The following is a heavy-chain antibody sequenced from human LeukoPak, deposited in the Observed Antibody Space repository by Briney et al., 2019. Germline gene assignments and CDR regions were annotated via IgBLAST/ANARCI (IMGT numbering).Heavy chain of an antibody. CDR1: GGSISSGGYY. Sequence: SETLSLTCTVSGGSISSGGYYWSWIRQPPGKGLEWIGYIYHSGSTYYNPSLKSRVTISVDRSKNQFSLKLSSVTAADTAVYYCARSQFDYYYYGMDVWGQGTTVTVSS. CDR2: IYHSGST. J-gene: IGHJ6*02. CDR3: ARSQFDYYYYGMDV. D-gene: IGHD5-24*01. V-gene: IGHV4-30-2*01.